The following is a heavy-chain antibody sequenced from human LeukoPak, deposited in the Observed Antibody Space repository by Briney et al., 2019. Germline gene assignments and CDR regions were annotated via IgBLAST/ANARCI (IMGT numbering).Heavy chain of an antibody. D-gene: IGHD3-3*01. Sequence: SETLSLTCAVYGGSFSGYYWSWIRQPPGKGLEWIGEINHSGSTNYNPSLKSRVTISVDTSKNQFSLKLSSVTAADTAVYYCARLRFLEWSTIRFDPWGQGTLVTVSS. J-gene: IGHJ5*02. CDR2: INHSGST. V-gene: IGHV4-34*01. CDR3: ARLRFLEWSTIRFDP. CDR1: GGSFSGYY.